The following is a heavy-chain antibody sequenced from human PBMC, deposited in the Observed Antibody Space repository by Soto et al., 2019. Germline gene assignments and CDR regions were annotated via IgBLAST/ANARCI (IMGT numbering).Heavy chain of an antibody. V-gene: IGHV1-2*02. Sequence: QVQLVQSGTEVKKPGASVKVSCKASGYSISAYYIHWVRQAPGQGLEWMGWIDPKNGGTVSAQKFQGRLTMTRDTSISTVYMDLSGLTSDDTALYYCGRDDYGIFTYWGQGSLVTVSS. CDR1: GYSISAYY. J-gene: IGHJ4*02. CDR2: IDPKNGGT. CDR3: GRDDYGIFTY. D-gene: IGHD3-10*01.